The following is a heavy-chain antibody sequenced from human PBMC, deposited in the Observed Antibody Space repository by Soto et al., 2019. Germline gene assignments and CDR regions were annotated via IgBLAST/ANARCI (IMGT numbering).Heavy chain of an antibody. Sequence: QVQLVESGGGVVKPGRSLRLSCAASGFTFSSYGMHWVRQAPGKGLEWVAVISYDGSNKYYADSVKGRFTISRDNSKNTLYLQMNSLRAEDTAVYYCAKVDIVATTPDYWGQGTLVTVSS. CDR3: AKVDIVATTPDY. J-gene: IGHJ4*02. V-gene: IGHV3-30*18. CDR2: ISYDGSNK. D-gene: IGHD5-12*01. CDR1: GFTFSSYG.